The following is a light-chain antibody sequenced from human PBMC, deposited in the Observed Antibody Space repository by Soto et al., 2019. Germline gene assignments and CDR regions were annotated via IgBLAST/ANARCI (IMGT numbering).Light chain of an antibody. V-gene: IGKV1-39*01. CDR3: QQLNSYPLT. J-gene: IGKJ4*01. Sequence: DIQMTQSPSSLSASVGDRVTITCRASQSISSYLNWYQQKPGKAPKLLIYAASSLQSGVPSRFSGSGSETEFTLTITTLQPDDFATYYCQQLNSYPLTFGGGTKVDIK. CDR2: AAS. CDR1: QSISSY.